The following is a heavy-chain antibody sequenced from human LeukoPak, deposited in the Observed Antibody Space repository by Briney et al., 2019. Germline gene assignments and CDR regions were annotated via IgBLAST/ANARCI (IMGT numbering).Heavy chain of an antibody. CDR1: GYTFTGHY. CDR2: INPNSGGT. J-gene: IGHJ4*02. D-gene: IGHD5-24*01. Sequence: ASVKVSCKASGYTFTGHYMHWVRQAPGQGLEWMGWINPNSGGTNYAQKFQGRVTMTRDTSISTAYMELSRLRSDDTAVYYCATSRDGYNYFYSNWGQGTLVTVSS. V-gene: IGHV1-2*02. CDR3: ATSRDGYNYFYSN.